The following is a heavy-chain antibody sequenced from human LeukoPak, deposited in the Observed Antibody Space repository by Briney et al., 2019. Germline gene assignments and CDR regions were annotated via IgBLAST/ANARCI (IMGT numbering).Heavy chain of an antibody. CDR3: AKEGPGGGGYFDD. J-gene: IGHJ4*03. D-gene: IGHD1-26*01. CDR1: GFTFSSYI. V-gene: IGHV3-23*01. Sequence: GGSLRLSCAASGFTFSSYIMSWVRQAPGKGLEWVSLIGGSGDSTYYAASVKGRFTIPRDNSKNTLYLRMNSLRADDTAVYYCAKEGPGGGGYFDDWGQGTLVTVSS. CDR2: IGGSGDST.